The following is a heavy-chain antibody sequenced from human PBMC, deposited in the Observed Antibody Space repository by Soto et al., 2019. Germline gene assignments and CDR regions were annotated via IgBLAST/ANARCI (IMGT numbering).Heavy chain of an antibody. J-gene: IGHJ4*02. V-gene: IGHV3-30-3*01. CDR2: MSYDRSNE. D-gene: IGHD3-22*01. CDR3: ARDYYKYYDSSGYYRSPAY. CDR1: GFTFSSYD. Sequence: GGSLRLSCAASGFTFSSYDIHWVRQAPGKGLEWVALMSYDRSNEYYADSVKGRFTISRDNSRNTLFLQMNSLRAGDTAVYYCARDYYKYYDSSGYYRSPAYWGQGTLVTVSS.